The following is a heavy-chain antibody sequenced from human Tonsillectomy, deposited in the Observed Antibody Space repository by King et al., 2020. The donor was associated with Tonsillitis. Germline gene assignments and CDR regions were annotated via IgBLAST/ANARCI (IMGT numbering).Heavy chain of an antibody. V-gene: IGHV5-51*01. J-gene: IGHJ3*02. Sequence: EVQLVQSGAEVKKPGESLKISCKGSGYSFTSYWIGWVRQMPGKGLEWMGIIYPGDSDTRYSPSFQGQVTISADKSISTAYLQWSSLKASDTAMYYCARGSYYYGSGTYYNLHAFDIWGQGTMVTVSS. CDR1: GYSFTSYW. D-gene: IGHD3-10*01. CDR2: IYPGDSDT. CDR3: ARGSYYYGSGTYYNLHAFDI.